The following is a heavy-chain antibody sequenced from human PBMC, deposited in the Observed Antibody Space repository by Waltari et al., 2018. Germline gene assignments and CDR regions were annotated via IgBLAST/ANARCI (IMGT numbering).Heavy chain of an antibody. Sequence: QVQLVQSGAEVKKPGASVKVSCKASGYTFTGYYMHWVRQAPGQGLEWMGWINPNSGGTIYAQNFQGRVTMTRDTSISTAYMELSRLISDDTALYYCATGIVVVPAANRGYAFDIWGQGTMVTVSS. CDR3: ATGIVVVPAANRGYAFDI. CDR2: INPNSGGT. J-gene: IGHJ3*02. CDR1: GYTFTGYY. D-gene: IGHD2-2*01. V-gene: IGHV1-2*02.